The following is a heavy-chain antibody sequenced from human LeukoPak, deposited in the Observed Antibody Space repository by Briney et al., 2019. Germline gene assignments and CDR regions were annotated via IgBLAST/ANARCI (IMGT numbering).Heavy chain of an antibody. D-gene: IGHD2-2*02. CDR1: GGSISSYY. CDR2: IYTSGST. J-gene: IGHJ6*03. CDR3: ARVTFVVVPAAIREAKYYYYYMDV. V-gene: IGHV4-4*07. Sequence: SETLSLTCTVSGGSISSYYWSWIRQPAGKGLEWIGRIYTSGSTNYNPSLKSRVTMSVDTSKNQFSLKLSSVTAADTAVYYCARVTFVVVPAAIREAKYYYYYMDVWGKGTTVTVFS.